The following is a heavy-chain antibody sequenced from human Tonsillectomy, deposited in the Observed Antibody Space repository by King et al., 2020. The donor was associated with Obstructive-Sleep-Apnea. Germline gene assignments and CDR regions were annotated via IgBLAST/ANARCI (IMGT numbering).Heavy chain of an antibody. CDR3: ARGYDFWSGYSAPHFDN. J-gene: IGHJ4*02. Sequence: QLVQSGAEVKKPGASVKVSCKASGYTFSNYGISWVRQAPGQGLEWLGWISPYNGNTKYAQKLQGRVTVTTDTSTTTAYMELRSLRSDDTAVYYCARGYDFWSGYSAPHFDNWGQGTLVTVSS. D-gene: IGHD3-3*01. CDR2: ISPYNGNT. CDR1: GYTFSNYG. V-gene: IGHV1-18*04.